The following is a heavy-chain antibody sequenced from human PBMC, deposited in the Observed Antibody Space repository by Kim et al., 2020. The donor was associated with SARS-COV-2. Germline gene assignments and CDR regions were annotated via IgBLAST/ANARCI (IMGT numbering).Heavy chain of an antibody. Sequence: GGSLRLSCAASGFTFSSYWMSWVRQAPGKGLEWVANIKQDGSEKYYVDSVKGRFTISRDNAKNSLYLQMNSLRAEDTAVYYCARGDYYGSGSQTNDYWGQGTLVTVSS. J-gene: IGHJ4*02. V-gene: IGHV3-7*04. CDR3: ARGDYYGSGSQTNDY. CDR1: GFTFSSYW. CDR2: IKQDGSEK. D-gene: IGHD3-10*01.